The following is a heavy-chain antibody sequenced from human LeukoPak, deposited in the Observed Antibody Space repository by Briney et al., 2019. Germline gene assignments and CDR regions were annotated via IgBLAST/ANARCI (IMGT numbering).Heavy chain of an antibody. CDR1: GFTFSTYG. D-gene: IGHD3-10*01. J-gene: IGHJ4*02. CDR3: ARVPYYYGSGSLIDY. Sequence: PGRSLRLSCAASGFTFSTYGMHWIRQAPGKRLEWVSYISSSSSTIYYADSVKGRFTISRDNAKNSLYLQMNSLRAEDTAVYYCARVPYYYGSGSLIDYWGQGTLVTVSS. V-gene: IGHV3-48*04. CDR2: ISSSSSTI.